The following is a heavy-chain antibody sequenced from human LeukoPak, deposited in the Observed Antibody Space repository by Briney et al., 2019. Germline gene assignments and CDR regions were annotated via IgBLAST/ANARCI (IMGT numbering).Heavy chain of an antibody. CDR1: GGSMSSYY. J-gene: IGHJ4*02. V-gene: IGHV4-4*07. CDR2: IHTSGTT. D-gene: IGHD5-24*01. CDR3: ARVVDHGYSDY. Sequence: SETLSLTCTVSGGSMSSYYWSFIRQSAGTGLEWLGRIHTSGTTWYNPSLKSRVTISVDTSKNQFSLELSSVTAADTAVYYCARVVDHGYSDYWGLGTLVTVSS.